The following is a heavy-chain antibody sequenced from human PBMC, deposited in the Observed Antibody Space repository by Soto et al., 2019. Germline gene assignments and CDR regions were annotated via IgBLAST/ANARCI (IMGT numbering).Heavy chain of an antibody. CDR2: ISGSGGST. J-gene: IGHJ6*03. CDR1: GFTFSNYA. Sequence: EVQLLESGGGLVQPGGSLRLSCAASGFTFSNYAMSWVRQAPGKGLEWVSAISGSGGSTYYADSVKGRFTISRDNSKNTLYVQMNSLRAEDTAVYYCATLGCSGGTCSVYYYYYMDVWGKGTTVTVSS. D-gene: IGHD2-15*01. CDR3: ATLGCSGGTCSVYYYYYMDV. V-gene: IGHV3-23*01.